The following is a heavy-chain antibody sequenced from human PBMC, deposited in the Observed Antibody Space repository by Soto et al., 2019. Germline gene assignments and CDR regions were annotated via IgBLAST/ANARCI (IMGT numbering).Heavy chain of an antibody. Sequence: SETLSLTCAVYVGSLSCYYWSWIRQPPGKGLGWIGEINHSGSTNYNPSLKSRVTISVDTSKNQFSLKLSSVTAADTAVYYCARVGKYYYDSSGYYYVHYYYGMDVWGQGTTVTVSS. CDR2: INHSGST. D-gene: IGHD3-22*01. J-gene: IGHJ6*02. CDR1: VGSLSCYY. CDR3: ARVGKYYYDSSGYYYVHYYYGMDV. V-gene: IGHV4-34*01.